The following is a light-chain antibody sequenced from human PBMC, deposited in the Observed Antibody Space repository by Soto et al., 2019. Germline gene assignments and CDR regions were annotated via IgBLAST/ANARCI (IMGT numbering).Light chain of an antibody. CDR3: QQYNIWS. V-gene: IGKV3-15*01. Sequence: EIVMTQSPATLSVSPGERATLSYGASQSVSRNLAWYQQSPGQAPRLLIYGASTRATGIPARFSGSGSGTEFTLTISSLQSEDFAVYYCQQYNIWSFGQGTKVEIK. J-gene: IGKJ1*01. CDR1: QSVSRN. CDR2: GAS.